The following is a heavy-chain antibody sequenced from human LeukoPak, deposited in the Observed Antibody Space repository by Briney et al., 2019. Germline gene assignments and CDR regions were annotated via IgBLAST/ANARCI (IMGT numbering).Heavy chain of an antibody. CDR1: GFTFSDYG. Sequence: PGKSLRLSCTASGFTFSDYGMHWVRQPPGKGLEWVAIIWYDGSNKTYEDSVKGRFTISRDNSKNTLYLQMNSLRAEDTAVYYCARGVDYYENSGTIGYWGQGTLVTVSS. V-gene: IGHV3-33*01. CDR2: IWYDGSNK. CDR3: ARGVDYYENSGTIGY. D-gene: IGHD3-22*01. J-gene: IGHJ4*02.